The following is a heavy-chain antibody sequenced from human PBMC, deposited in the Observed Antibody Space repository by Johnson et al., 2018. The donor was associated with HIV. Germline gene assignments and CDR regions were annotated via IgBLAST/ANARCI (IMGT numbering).Heavy chain of an antibody. V-gene: IGHV3-7*01. CDR2: IKHEGGET. Sequence: VQLVESGGGLVQPGGSLRLSCAASGFTFTSYWMSWVRQAPGKGRERVANIKHEGGETYYVDSVKGRFTISRDNAKNSLYLQMNSLRAEDTAVYYCAKDERAGQWLVLAFDIWGQGTMVTVSS. CDR3: AKDERAGQWLVLAFDI. J-gene: IGHJ3*02. CDR1: GFTFTSYW. D-gene: IGHD6-19*01.